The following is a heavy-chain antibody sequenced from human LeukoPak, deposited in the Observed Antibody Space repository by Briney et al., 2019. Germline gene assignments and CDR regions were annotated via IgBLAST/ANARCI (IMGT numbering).Heavy chain of an antibody. V-gene: IGHV4-39*01. Sequence: SETLSLTCTVSGGSISSSSYYWGWIRQPPGKGLEWIGSIYYRGRTYYNPSLKSRATISVDTSKNQFSLNLSSVTAADTAVYYCASPDYYDKNGAFDIWGQGTMVTVSS. J-gene: IGHJ3*02. D-gene: IGHD3-22*01. CDR3: ASPDYYDKNGAFDI. CDR2: IYYRGRT. CDR1: GGSISSSSYY.